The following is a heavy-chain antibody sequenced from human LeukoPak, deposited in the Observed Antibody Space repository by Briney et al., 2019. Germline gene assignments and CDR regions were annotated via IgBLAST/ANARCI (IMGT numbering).Heavy chain of an antibody. Sequence: GGSLRLSCAASGFTFSSYAMSWVRQAPGKGLVWVSGINNDGTTTRYADSVKGRFTISRDNAKNTLYLQMNSLRVEDTAVYFCARDRKSHFDYWGQGTLVTVSS. CDR1: GFTFSSYA. V-gene: IGHV3-74*01. J-gene: IGHJ4*02. CDR2: INNDGTTT. CDR3: ARDRKSHFDY.